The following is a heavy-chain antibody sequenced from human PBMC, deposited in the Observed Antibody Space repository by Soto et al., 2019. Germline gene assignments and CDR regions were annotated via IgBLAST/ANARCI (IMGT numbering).Heavy chain of an antibody. CDR3: ARGVRRFGELSDSWDY. CDR2: INWNGGST. Sequence: GGSLRLSCAASGFTFDDYGMSWVRQAPGKGLEWVSGINWNGGSTGYADSVKGRFTISRDNAKNSLYLQMNSLRAEDTALYHCARGVRRFGELSDSWDYWGQGTLVTVSS. D-gene: IGHD3-10*01. CDR1: GFTFDDYG. V-gene: IGHV3-20*01. J-gene: IGHJ4*02.